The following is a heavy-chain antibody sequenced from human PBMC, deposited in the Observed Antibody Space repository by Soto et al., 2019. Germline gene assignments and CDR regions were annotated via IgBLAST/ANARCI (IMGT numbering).Heavy chain of an antibody. Sequence: ASVKVSCKASGYTFTEYYMHWVRQAPGQGLEWMXWXNXXXGXTXXXQXXXXRVTMTRDTSIITAYMELRRLRSDDTAVYHCARGTSSWSPYGMDVWGQGTTVTVSS. V-gene: IGHV1-2*02. CDR1: GYTFTEYY. J-gene: IGHJ6*02. CDR2: XNXXXGXT. D-gene: IGHD6-13*01. CDR3: ARGTSSWSPYGMDV.